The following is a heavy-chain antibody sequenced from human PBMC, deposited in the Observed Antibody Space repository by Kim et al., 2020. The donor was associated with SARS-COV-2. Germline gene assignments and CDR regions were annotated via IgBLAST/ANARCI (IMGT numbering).Heavy chain of an antibody. D-gene: IGHD2-15*01. V-gene: IGHV2-70*01. CDR1: LFSLSTSGMC. CDR3: ARILRVAATLDNWFDP. CDR2: IYWDDDK. Sequence: SGPTLVNPTQTLTLTFTFSLFSLSTSGMCVSWIRQPPGKALEWLALIYWDDDKYYSTSLKTRLTISKDTSKNQVVLTMTNMYPVDTAPYYCARILRVAATLDNWFDPWGHGALVTVSS. J-gene: IGHJ5*02.